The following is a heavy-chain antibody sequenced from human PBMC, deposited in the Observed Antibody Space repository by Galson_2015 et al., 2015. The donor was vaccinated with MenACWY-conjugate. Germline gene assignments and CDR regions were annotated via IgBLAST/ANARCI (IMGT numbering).Heavy chain of an antibody. CDR3: AKDLRLAPAFDI. CDR1: GFTFDDYT. V-gene: IGHV3-43*01. D-gene: IGHD3-3*02. CDR2: ISWDGGST. Sequence: SLRLSCAASGFTFDDYTMHWVRQAPGKGLEWVSLISWDGGSTYYADSVKGRFTISRDNSKNSLYLQMNSLRTEDTALYYCAKDLRLAPAFDIWGQGTMVTVSS. J-gene: IGHJ3*02.